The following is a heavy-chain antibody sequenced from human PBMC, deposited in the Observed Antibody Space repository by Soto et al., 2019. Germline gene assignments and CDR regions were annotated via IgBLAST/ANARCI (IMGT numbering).Heavy chain of an antibody. D-gene: IGHD7-27*01. V-gene: IGHV4-59*11. J-gene: IGHJ4*02. CDR3: ARANWCFDD. Sequence: SETLSLTCTVSGGSINNHYWSWIRQPPGQGLEWIGYIYYSGSTNYNPSLKSRVTMSVDTSKNQFSLKLSSLTAADTAIYYCARANWCFDDWGQGTLVTVSS. CDR1: GGSINNHY. CDR2: IYYSGST.